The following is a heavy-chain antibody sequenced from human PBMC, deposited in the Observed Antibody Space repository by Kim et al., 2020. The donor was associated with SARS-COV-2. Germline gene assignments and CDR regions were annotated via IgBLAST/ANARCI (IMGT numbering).Heavy chain of an antibody. D-gene: IGHD5-12*01. J-gene: IGHJ4*02. CDR3: AREGYQDIVATITMDYFDY. Sequence: GRFTIPRDNSKNTLYLQMNSLRAEDTAVYYCAREGYQDIVATITMDYFDYWGQGTLVTVSS. V-gene: IGHV3-30*07.